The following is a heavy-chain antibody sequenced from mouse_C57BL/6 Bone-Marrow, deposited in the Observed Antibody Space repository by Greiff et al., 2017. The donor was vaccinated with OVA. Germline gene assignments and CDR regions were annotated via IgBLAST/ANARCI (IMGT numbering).Heavy chain of an antibody. CDR3: ARGSNYAY. Sequence: DVQLQESGPGLVKPSQSLSLTCSVTGYSITSGYYWNWIRQFPGNKLEWMGYISYDGSNNYNPSLKNRISITRDTSKNQFFLKLNSVTTEDTATYYCARGSNYAYWGQGTTLTVSS. J-gene: IGHJ2*01. CDR2: ISYDGSN. V-gene: IGHV3-6*01. CDR1: GYSITSGYY. D-gene: IGHD2-5*01.